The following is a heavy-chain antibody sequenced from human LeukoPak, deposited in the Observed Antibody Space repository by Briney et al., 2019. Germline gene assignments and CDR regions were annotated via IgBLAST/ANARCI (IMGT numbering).Heavy chain of an antibody. D-gene: IGHD6-19*01. CDR3: ARLSVAGSLGGAFDI. Sequence: ASVKVSCKASGYTFTGYYMHWVRQAPGQGLEWMGWINPNSGGTNYAQKFQGRVTTTRDTSISTAYMELSRLRSDDTAVYYCARLSVAGSLGGAFDIWGQGTMVTVSS. J-gene: IGHJ3*02. V-gene: IGHV1-2*02. CDR1: GYTFTGYY. CDR2: INPNSGGT.